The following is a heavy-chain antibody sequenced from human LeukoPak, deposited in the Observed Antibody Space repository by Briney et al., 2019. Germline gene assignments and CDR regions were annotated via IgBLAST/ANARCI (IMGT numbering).Heavy chain of an antibody. V-gene: IGHV3-7*03. D-gene: IGHD3-10*01. J-gene: IGHJ4*02. Sequence: GGSQRLSCAASGFTFSSYGMHWVRQAPGKGLEWVANINEEGSQSYYVDSVRGRFTISRDNARNSLYLQINNLRVEDTAVYYCARIYGSGSYRYLDYWGQGTLVTVSS. CDR2: INEEGSQS. CDR1: GFTFSSYG. CDR3: ARIYGSGSYRYLDY.